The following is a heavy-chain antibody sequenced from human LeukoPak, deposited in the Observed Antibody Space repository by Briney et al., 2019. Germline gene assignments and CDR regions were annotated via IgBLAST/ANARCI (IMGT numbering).Heavy chain of an antibody. D-gene: IGHD1-26*01. CDR3: ARSSGSRYYIDY. CDR2: ICYSGST. Sequence: SETLSLTCTVSGGSISSSSYYWGWIRQPPGKGLEWIGSICYSGSTYYNPSLKSRVTISVDTSKNQFSLKLNSVTAADTAVYYCARSSGSRYYIDYWGQGTLVTVSS. J-gene: IGHJ4*02. V-gene: IGHV4-39*07. CDR1: GGSISSSSYY.